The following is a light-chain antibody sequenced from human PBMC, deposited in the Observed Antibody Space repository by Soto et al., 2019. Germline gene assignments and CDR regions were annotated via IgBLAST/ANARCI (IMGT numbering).Light chain of an antibody. CDR3: QQYGSSPWT. CDR1: QSVGSSF. V-gene: IGKV3-20*01. Sequence: EIVLTQSPGTLSLSPGERATLSCRASQSVGSSFLAWYQQKPGQAPRLLIYGASSRATGIPARFSGSGSGRDFTLTISRLEAGDFAVFYCQQYGSSPWTFGQGTKLEIK. J-gene: IGKJ2*01. CDR2: GAS.